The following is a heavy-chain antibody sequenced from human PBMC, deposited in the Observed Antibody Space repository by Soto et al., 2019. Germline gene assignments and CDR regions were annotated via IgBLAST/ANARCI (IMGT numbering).Heavy chain of an antibody. J-gene: IGHJ4*02. V-gene: IGHV1-18*01. Sequence: ASVKVSCKASGYTFISYGISWVRQAPGQGLEWMGWISAYNGNTNNAQKFQGRVTMTTDTSTSTAYMELRSLRSDDTAVYYCARDEPVVPAANVAYWGQGTLVTVSS. CDR1: GYTFISYG. CDR2: ISAYNGNT. D-gene: IGHD2-2*01. CDR3: ARDEPVVPAANVAY.